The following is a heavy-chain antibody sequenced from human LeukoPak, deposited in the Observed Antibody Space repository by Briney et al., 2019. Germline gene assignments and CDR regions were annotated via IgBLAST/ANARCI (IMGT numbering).Heavy chain of an antibody. CDR3: AKADQVRELLGRAYYYYYMDV. CDR2: ISGSGGST. J-gene: IGHJ6*03. Sequence: PGGSLRLSCAASGFTFSSYAMSWVRQAPGKGLEWVSAISGSGGSTYYADSVKGRFTISRDNSKNTLYLQMNSLRAEDTAVYYCAKADQVRELLGRAYYYYYMDVWGKGTTVTVSS. V-gene: IGHV3-23*01. CDR1: GFTFSSYA. D-gene: IGHD1-26*01.